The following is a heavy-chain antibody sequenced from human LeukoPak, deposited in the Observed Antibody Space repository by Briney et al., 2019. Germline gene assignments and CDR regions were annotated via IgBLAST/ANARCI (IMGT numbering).Heavy chain of an antibody. V-gene: IGHV3-11*04. D-gene: IGHD2-8*01. Sequence: PGGSLRLSCAASGFTFSYYYMGGIRQAPGKGLEWVSDISSSGGGIHYADCVKGRFTISRDSAKNSLFLEMDSLRAEDTAVYYCARDGDQMYEVYDYWGQGTLVTVSS. CDR1: GFTFSYYY. J-gene: IGHJ4*02. CDR2: ISSSGGGI. CDR3: ARDGDQMYEVYDY.